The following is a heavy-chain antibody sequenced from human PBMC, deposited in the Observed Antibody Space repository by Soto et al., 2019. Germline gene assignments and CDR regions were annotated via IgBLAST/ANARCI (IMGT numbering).Heavy chain of an antibody. D-gene: IGHD2-21*01. CDR1: GGSFTSYS. CDR2: IIPIQGKA. CDR3: AKSLLFVDHGYMDV. J-gene: IGHJ6*03. V-gene: IGHV1-69*02. Sequence: QVQLVQSGAELQKPGSSVKVSCEASGGSFTSYSFTWVRQAPGQGLEWMGRIIPIQGKANYALKFQDRVTITADRCTRTVYMELTSLRPEDTAVYFCAKSLLFVDHGYMDVWGKGTTVTVSS.